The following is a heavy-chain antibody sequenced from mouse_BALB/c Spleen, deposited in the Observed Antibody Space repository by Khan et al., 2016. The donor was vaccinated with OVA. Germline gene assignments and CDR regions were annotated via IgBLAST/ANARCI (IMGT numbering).Heavy chain of an antibody. CDR2: INTYTGEP. D-gene: IGHD2-10*01. V-gene: IGHV9-3-1*01. Sequence: QQSPGKALKWMGWINTYTGEPTYADDFKGRFAFSLETPATTAYSQINNLKNEDTATYFCARPPYFSYTLDYWGQGTSVTVSS. CDR3: ARPPYFSYTLDY. J-gene: IGHJ4*01.